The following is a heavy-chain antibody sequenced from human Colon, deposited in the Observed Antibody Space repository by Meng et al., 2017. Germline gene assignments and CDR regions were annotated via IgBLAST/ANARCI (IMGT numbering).Heavy chain of an antibody. CDR1: GFRFSDHG. CDR2: IWYNGNDN. Sequence: GGSLRLSCAASGFRFSDHGMHWVRQAPGKGLEWFAIIWYNGNDNKLADSVKGRFTISRDNSKNTLFLQMNSLRVEDTAVYYCVRDADTSGYYSYSDYWGQGTLVTVSS. V-gene: IGHV3-33*01. D-gene: IGHD3-22*01. CDR3: VRDADTSGYYSYSDY. J-gene: IGHJ4*02.